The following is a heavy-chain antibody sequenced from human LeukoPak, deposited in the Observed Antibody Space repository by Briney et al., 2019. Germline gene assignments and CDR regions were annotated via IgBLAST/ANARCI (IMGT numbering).Heavy chain of an antibody. Sequence: GGPLRLSCAASGFTLSNYAMSWVRQAPGKGLEGVSAFCGGGGGTYYADSVKGRFTISRDNSKNTLYLQMNSLRAEDTALYYCAKVISSSCGIGGYWGQGTLVTVSS. CDR3: AKVISSSCGIGGY. D-gene: IGHD2-2*01. V-gene: IGHV3-23*01. CDR1: GFTLSNYA. J-gene: IGHJ4*02. CDR2: FCGGGGGT.